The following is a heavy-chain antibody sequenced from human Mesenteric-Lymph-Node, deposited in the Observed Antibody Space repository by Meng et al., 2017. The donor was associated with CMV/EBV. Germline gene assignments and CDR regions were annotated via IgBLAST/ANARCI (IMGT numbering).Heavy chain of an antibody. J-gene: IGHJ4*02. CDR3: ARHDYYGGGTSV. Sequence: SETLSLTCAVSGDSVNNPSYYWSWIRQPPGKGLEWIGHIYWSGSTNYNPSLKSRVTISADKSKNQFSLKLNSVTAADTAVYYCARHDYYGGGTSVWGQGTLVTVSS. D-gene: IGHD3-10*01. V-gene: IGHV4-61*01. CDR1: GDSVNNPSYY. CDR2: IYWSGST.